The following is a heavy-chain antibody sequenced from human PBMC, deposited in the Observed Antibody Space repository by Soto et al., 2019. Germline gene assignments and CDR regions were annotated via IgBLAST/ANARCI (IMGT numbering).Heavy chain of an antibody. J-gene: IGHJ4*02. D-gene: IGHD1-1*01. CDR3: AGGRYGDY. Sequence: QVHLVQSGAEVKKPGASVKVSCKGSGYIFTTYGITWVRQAPGQGLEWMGWISAHNGNTNYAQKLQGRVTVTRDTSTSTAYMELRSLRSDHTAVYYCAGGRYGDYWGQGALVTVSS. CDR1: GYIFTTYG. CDR2: ISAHNGNT. V-gene: IGHV1-18*01.